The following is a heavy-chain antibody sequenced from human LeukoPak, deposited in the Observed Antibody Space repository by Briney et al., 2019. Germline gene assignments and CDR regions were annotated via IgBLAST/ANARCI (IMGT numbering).Heavy chain of an antibody. D-gene: IGHD3-10*01. Sequence: TSETLSLTCTVSGGSISSYYWSWIRQPPGKGLEWIGYIYYSGSTNYNPSLKSRVTISVDTSKNQFSLKLSSVTAADTAVYYCATRGYGSGSYGAFDIWGQGTMVTVSS. J-gene: IGHJ3*02. V-gene: IGHV4-59*08. CDR2: IYYSGST. CDR3: ATRGYGSGSYGAFDI. CDR1: GGSISSYY.